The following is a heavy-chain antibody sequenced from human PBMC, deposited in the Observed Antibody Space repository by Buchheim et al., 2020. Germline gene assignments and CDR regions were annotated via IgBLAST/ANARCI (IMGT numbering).Heavy chain of an antibody. CDR1: GFTFSSYG. Sequence: QVQLVESGGGVVQPGRSLRLSCAASGFTFSSYGMHWVRQAPGKGLEWVAVIWYDGSNKYYADSVKGRFTISRDNSKNTLYLQMNSLGAEDTAVYYCARDGGAAARGELDYWGQGTL. J-gene: IGHJ4*02. CDR3: ARDGGAAARGELDY. D-gene: IGHD6-13*01. V-gene: IGHV3-33*01. CDR2: IWYDGSNK.